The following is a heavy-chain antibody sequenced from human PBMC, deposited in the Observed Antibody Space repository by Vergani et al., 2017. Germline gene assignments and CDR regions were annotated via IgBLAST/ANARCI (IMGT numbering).Heavy chain of an antibody. J-gene: IGHJ4*02. D-gene: IGHD5-12*01. Sequence: QVQLQESGPGLVKPSETLSLTCTVSGGSISSYYWSWIRQPPGKGLEWIGYIYYSGSTNYNPSLKSRVTVSVDTSKNQFSLKLSSVTAADTAVYYCARVDIVATYIGGVDYWGQGTLVTVSS. V-gene: IGHV4-59*01. CDR1: GGSISSYY. CDR2: IYYSGST. CDR3: ARVDIVATYIGGVDY.